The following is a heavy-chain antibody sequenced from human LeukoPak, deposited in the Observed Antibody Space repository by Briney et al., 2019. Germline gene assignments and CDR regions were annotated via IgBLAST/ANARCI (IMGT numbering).Heavy chain of an antibody. Sequence: PGGSLRLSCAASGFTFSGSAMHWVRQASGKGLERVGRIRSKANSYATAYAASVKGRFTISRDDSKNTAYLQMNSLKTEDTAVYCCTRFENDVWGQGTTVTVSS. CDR1: GFTFSGSA. CDR3: TRFENDV. CDR2: IRSKANSYAT. V-gene: IGHV3-73*01. J-gene: IGHJ6*02. D-gene: IGHD3-10*01.